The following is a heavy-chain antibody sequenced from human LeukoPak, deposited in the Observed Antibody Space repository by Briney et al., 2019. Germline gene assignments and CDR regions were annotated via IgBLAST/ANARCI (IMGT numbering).Heavy chain of an antibody. CDR1: GGSISSSSYY. Sequence: ASETLSLTCTVSGGSISSSSYYWGWIRQPPGKGLEWIGSIYYSGSTYYNPSLKSRVTISVDTSKNQFSLKLSSVTAADTAVYYCAGPYSSGWYRPTWAFDYWGQGTLVTVSS. CDR2: IYYSGST. CDR3: AGPYSSGWYRPTWAFDY. D-gene: IGHD6-19*01. V-gene: IGHV4-39*01. J-gene: IGHJ4*02.